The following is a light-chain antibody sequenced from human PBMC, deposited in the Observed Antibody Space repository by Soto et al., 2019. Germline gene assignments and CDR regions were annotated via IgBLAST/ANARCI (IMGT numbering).Light chain of an antibody. J-gene: IGLJ1*01. CDR3: AAWDDTLNGFV. CDR2: SYD. V-gene: IGLV1-44*01. Sequence: QSVLTQPPSASATPGQKVTISCSGSSSNVGSNLVNWYQQLPGAAPKLLIYSYDQRPSGVPDRFSGSRSGTSASLAISELQSEDEADYDCAAWDDTLNGFVFGTGTKVTVL. CDR1: SSNVGSNL.